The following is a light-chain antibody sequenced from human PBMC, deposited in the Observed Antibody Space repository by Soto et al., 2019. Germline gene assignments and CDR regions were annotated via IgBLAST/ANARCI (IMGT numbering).Light chain of an antibody. CDR1: QSINSN. Sequence: EIVMTQSLATLSVSPGERATLSCRASQSINSNLAWYQQKPGQAPRLLIYGASTRAIGIPARFSGSGSGTEFTLTINSLQSEDFAIYYCQQYNNWPQTFGQGTKVEIK. J-gene: IGKJ1*01. CDR3: QQYNNWPQT. CDR2: GAS. V-gene: IGKV3-15*01.